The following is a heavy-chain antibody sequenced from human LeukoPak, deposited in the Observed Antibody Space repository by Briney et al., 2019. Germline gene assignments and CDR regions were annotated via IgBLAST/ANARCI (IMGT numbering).Heavy chain of an antibody. V-gene: IGHV3-48*03. J-gene: IGHJ5*02. CDR2: ISSIGSTI. D-gene: IGHD6-13*01. CDR3: ARGHSSSWYRLGWFDH. Sequence: PGGSLRLSCAASGFTFSSYEMNWVRQAPGKGLEGVSYISSIGSTIYYADSVMGRFTISRDNAKNSLYLQMNSLRAEDTAVYYCARGHSSSWYRLGWFDHWGQGTLVTVSS. CDR1: GFTFSSYE.